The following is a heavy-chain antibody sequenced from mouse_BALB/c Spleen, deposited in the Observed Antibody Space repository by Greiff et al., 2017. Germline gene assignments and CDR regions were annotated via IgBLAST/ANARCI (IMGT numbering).Heavy chain of an antibody. J-gene: IGHJ3*01. CDR1: GYAFTNYL. V-gene: IGHV1-54*01. CDR2: INPGSGGT. CDR3: AKLGLFAY. Sequence: QVQLKESGAELVRPGTSVKVSCKASGYAFTNYLIEWVKQRPGQGLEWIGVINPGSGGTNYNEKFKGKATLTADKSSSTAYMQLSSLTSDDSAVYFCAKLGLFAYWGQGTLVTVSA. D-gene: IGHD4-1*01.